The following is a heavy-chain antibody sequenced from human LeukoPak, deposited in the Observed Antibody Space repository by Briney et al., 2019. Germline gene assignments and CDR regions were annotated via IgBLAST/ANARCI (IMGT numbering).Heavy chain of an antibody. D-gene: IGHD5-18*01. Sequence: PGGSLRLSCAASGFTFSSYEMNWVRQAPGKGLEWVSAISGSGGSTYYADSVKGRFTISRDNSKNTLYLQMNSLRAEDTAVYYCARGGRYSYGYGSKGWVSYWGQGTLVTVSS. V-gene: IGHV3-23*01. CDR3: ARGGRYSYGYGSKGWVSY. J-gene: IGHJ4*02. CDR1: GFTFSSYE. CDR2: ISGSGGST.